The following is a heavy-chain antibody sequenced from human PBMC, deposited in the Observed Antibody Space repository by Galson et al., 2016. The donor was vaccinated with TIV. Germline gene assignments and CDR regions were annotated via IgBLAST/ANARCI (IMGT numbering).Heavy chain of an antibody. CDR3: ARDGSWYEDPIYGGTRPDF. D-gene: IGHD1-1*01. CDR2: IWYDGNAK. V-gene: IGHV3-33*07. Sequence: SLRLSCATSGFTFSNYGMYWVRQAPGKGLEWVALIWYDGNAKFYADSVKGRFTISRDTSRDTLYLQMNSLSAEDTALYYCARDGSWYEDPIYGGTRPDFWGRGTLVTVSS. CDR1: GFTFSNYG. J-gene: IGHJ4*02.